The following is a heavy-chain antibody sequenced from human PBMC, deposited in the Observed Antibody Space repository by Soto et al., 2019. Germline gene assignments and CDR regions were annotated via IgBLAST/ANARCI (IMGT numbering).Heavy chain of an antibody. D-gene: IGHD3-3*01. Sequence: PSETLSLTCTVSGGSISSYYWSWIRQPPGKGLEWIGYIYYSGSTNYNPSLKSRVTISVDTSKNQFSLKLSSVTAADTAVYYCARTEGLYYDFWSGSLSPSNYYYYGMDVWGQGTTVTVFS. J-gene: IGHJ6*02. CDR2: IYYSGST. CDR3: ARTEGLYYDFWSGSLSPSNYYYYGMDV. V-gene: IGHV4-59*01. CDR1: GGSISSYY.